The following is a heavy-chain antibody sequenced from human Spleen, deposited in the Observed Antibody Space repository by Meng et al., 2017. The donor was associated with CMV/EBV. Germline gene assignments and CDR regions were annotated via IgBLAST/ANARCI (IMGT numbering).Heavy chain of an antibody. CDR2: IYDSGST. CDR1: GGSVTSDRYY. J-gene: IGHJ3*02. Sequence: GSLRLSCTVSGGSVTSDRYYWSWIRQPPGKGLEWIGYIYDSGSTKYNPSLKGRVSISVDTSKNQFSLKLSSVTAADTAVYYCARDILERNAFDMWGQGTMVTVSS. V-gene: IGHV4-61*01. D-gene: IGHD1-1*01. CDR3: ARDILERNAFDM.